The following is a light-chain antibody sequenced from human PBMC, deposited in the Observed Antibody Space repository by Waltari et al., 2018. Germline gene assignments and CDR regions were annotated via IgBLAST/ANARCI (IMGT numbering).Light chain of an antibody. V-gene: IGKV1-39*01. Sequence: DIQMTQSPSSLSASVGDRVTITCRASRTISTYLNWYQMKPGKPPKLLIFAASSLQSGVPSRFRGSGSETDCTLPISSLQPGDFATYYCQQTYRTPGTFGQGTKVEIK. CDR3: QQTYRTPGT. CDR2: AAS. CDR1: RTISTY. J-gene: IGKJ1*01.